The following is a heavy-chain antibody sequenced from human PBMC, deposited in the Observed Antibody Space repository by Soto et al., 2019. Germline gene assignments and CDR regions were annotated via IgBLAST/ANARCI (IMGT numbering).Heavy chain of an antibody. Sequence: ASVKVCCKVSGYTLTELSMHWVRQAPGRGLEWMGGFDPEDGETIYAQKFQGRVTMTRDTSASTAYMELSSLRSEDTAVYYCARDKGYCSGGSCPYFDYWGQGTLVTVSS. CDR1: GYTLTELS. CDR3: ARDKGYCSGGSCPYFDY. D-gene: IGHD2-15*01. CDR2: FDPEDGET. V-gene: IGHV1-24*01. J-gene: IGHJ4*02.